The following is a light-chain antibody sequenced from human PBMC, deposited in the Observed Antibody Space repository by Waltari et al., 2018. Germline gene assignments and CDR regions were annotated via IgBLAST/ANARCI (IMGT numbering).Light chain of an antibody. CDR2: AAS. V-gene: IGKV1-39*01. CDR1: QTISIY. J-gene: IGKJ2*01. Sequence: DIQMTQSPCSLSASVGDRVTITCRASQTISIYLNWYQQKPGRAPNLLIYAASSLQSGVPSWFSGSGSGTDFTLTISSLQPEDFATYYCQPSYSAPPTFGQGTKLEI. CDR3: QPSYSAPPT.